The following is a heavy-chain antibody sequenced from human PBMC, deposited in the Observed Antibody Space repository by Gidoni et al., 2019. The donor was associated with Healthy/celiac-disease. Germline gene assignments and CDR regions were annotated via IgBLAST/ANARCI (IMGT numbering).Heavy chain of an antibody. J-gene: IGHJ3*02. V-gene: IGHV7-4-1*02. CDR2: INTNTGNP. Sequence: QVQLVQSGSEVKQPGASVEVACKASGYTFTSYVMHRVRQAPGQGLALMGWINTNTGNPTYAQGFTGRFVFSLDTSVSTAYLQISSLKAEDTAVYYCARPLAGAFDIWGQGTMVTVSS. CDR1: GYTFTSYV. CDR3: ARPLAGAFDI.